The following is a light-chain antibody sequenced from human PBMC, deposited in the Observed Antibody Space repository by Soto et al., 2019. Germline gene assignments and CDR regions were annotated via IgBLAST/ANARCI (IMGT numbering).Light chain of an antibody. V-gene: IGKV1D-16*01. Sequence: DIQMTQSPSSVSASVGGRVTITCRASQVISSWLAWYQQKPGKAPKLLIYAASSLQSGVPPRFSGSGSGTEFTLTISSLQPDDFATYYCQQYNSYSWTFGQGTKVDIK. CDR1: QVISSW. J-gene: IGKJ1*01. CDR3: QQYNSYSWT. CDR2: AAS.